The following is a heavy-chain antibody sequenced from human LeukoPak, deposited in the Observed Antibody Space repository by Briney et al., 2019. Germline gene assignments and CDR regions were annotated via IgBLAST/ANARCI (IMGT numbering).Heavy chain of an antibody. V-gene: IGHV3-23*01. CDR3: ARLPLATARYYFDY. Sequence: GGSLRLSCAASGFTFSSYAMSWVRQAPGKGLEWVSAISGSGGSTYYADSVKGRSTISRDNSKNTLYLQMNSLRAEDTAVYYCARLPLATARYYFDYWGQGALVTVSS. D-gene: IGHD4-17*01. CDR2: ISGSGGST. CDR1: GFTFSSYA. J-gene: IGHJ4*02.